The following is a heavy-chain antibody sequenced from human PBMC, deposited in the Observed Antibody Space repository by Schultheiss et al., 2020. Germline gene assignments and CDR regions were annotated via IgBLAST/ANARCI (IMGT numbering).Heavy chain of an antibody. D-gene: IGHD3-10*01. J-gene: IGHJ4*02. CDR2: ISYDGSNK. CDR1: GFTFSSYG. V-gene: IGHV3-30*18. Sequence: GSLRLSCAASGFTFSSYGMHWVHQAPGKGLEWVAVISYDGSNKYYADSVKGRFTISRDNSKNTLYLQMNSLRAEDTAVYYCAKDIKGVLLWFGELLSFDYWGQGTLVTVSS. CDR3: AKDIKGVLLWFGELLSFDY.